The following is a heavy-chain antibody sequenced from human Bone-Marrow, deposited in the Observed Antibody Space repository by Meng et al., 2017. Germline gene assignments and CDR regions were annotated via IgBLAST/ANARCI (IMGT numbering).Heavy chain of an antibody. CDR1: GGSISSSSHY. CDR3: ARQGDTAMATFDY. CDR2: IYYSGST. Sequence: QLQLQESGPGLVKPSETLSLTCTVSGGSISSSSHYWAWVRQPPGKGLEWIGSIYYSGSTYYGPSLKSRVTISVDTSKNQFSLKLRSVTAADTTVYYCARQGDTAMATFDYWGQGTLVTVSS. J-gene: IGHJ4*02. D-gene: IGHD5-18*01. V-gene: IGHV4-39*01.